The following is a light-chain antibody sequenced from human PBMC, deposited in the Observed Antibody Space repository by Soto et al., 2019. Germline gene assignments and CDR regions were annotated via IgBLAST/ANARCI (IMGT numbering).Light chain of an antibody. CDR2: TNR. CDR3: QSYDSSLREV. CDR1: SSNIGAGYD. Sequence: QSALTQPPSVSGAPGQRVTISCTGTSSNIGAGYDVHWYQQLPGTALKLLIYTNRNRPSGVPDRFSGSKSGTSASLAITGLQAEDEADYYCQSYDSSLREVFGTGTKVTVL. V-gene: IGLV1-40*01. J-gene: IGLJ1*01.